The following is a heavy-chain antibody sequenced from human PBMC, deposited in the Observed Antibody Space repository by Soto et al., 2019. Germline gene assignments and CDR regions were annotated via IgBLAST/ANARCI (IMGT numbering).Heavy chain of an antibody. D-gene: IGHD2-8*01. CDR2: IWYDGSNK. J-gene: IGHJ3*02. CDR3: ARDRSYCTNGVCPRDAFDI. CDR1: GFTFSSYG. Sequence: GGSLRLSCAASGFTFSSYGMHWVRQAPGKGLEWVAVIWYDGSNKYYADSVKGRFTISRDNSKNTLYLQMNSLRAEDTAVYYCARDRSYCTNGVCPRDAFDIWGQGTMVTVSS. V-gene: IGHV3-33*01.